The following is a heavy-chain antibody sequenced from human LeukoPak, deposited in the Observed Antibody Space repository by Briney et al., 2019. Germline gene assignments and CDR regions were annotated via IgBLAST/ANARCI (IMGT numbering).Heavy chain of an antibody. CDR3: ARERLNTKGYYYYGMDV. V-gene: IGHV4-59*01. J-gene: IGHJ6*02. CDR1: GGSISSYY. CDR2: IYYSGST. D-gene: IGHD3-3*01. Sequence: PSETLSLICTVSGGSISSYYWSWIRQPPGKGLEWIGYIYYSGSTNYNPSLRSRVTISVDTSKNQFSLKLSSVTAADTAVYYCARERLNTKGYYYYGMDVWGQGTTVTVSS.